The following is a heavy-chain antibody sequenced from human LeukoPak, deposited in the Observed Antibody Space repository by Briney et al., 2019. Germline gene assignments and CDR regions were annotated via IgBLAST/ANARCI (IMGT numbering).Heavy chain of an antibody. V-gene: IGHV4-34*01. CDR1: GGSFSGYY. J-gene: IGHJ4*02. Sequence: SETLSLTCAVYGGSFSGYYWSWIRQPPGKGLEWIGEINHSGSTNYNPSLKSRVTISVDTSKNQFSLKLSSVTAADTAVYYCARGGYSGYDWGFDYWGQGTLVTVSS. CDR3: ARGGYSGYDWGFDY. D-gene: IGHD5-12*01. CDR2: INHSGST.